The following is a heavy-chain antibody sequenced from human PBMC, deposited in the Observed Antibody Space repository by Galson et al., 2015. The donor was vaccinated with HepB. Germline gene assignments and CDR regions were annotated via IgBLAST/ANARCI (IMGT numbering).Heavy chain of an antibody. CDR2: ISWNSDFT. Sequence: SLRLSCAASGFTFEDYAMHWVRQVPGKGLEWVSGISWNSDFTGYADSVRGRFTISRDNARYSLYLQMNSLRTEDTALYYCAQVLTYYYGSGSYFVGMDVWGQGTTVTVSS. CDR3: AQVLTYYYGSGSYFVGMDV. D-gene: IGHD3-10*01. J-gene: IGHJ6*02. V-gene: IGHV3-9*01. CDR1: GFTFEDYA.